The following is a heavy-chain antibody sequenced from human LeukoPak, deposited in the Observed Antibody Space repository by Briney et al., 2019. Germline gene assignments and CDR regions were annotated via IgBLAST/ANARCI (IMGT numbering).Heavy chain of an antibody. J-gene: IGHJ5*02. CDR3: VRVAPLDNSGPT. V-gene: IGHV3-74*01. Sequence: PGGSLRLSCAASGFTFSGYYMHWVRQAPGKGLVWVSRIKSDGSTTNYADSVKGRFTISRGNAKNTLYLQMNSLRAEDTAVYYCVRVAPLDNSGPTWGQGTLVTVSS. D-gene: IGHD3-22*01. CDR1: GFTFSGYY. CDR2: IKSDGSTT.